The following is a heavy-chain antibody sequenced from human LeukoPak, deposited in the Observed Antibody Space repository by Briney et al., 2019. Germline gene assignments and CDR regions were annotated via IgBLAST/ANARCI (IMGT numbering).Heavy chain of an antibody. J-gene: IGHJ4*02. CDR1: GFTFSSYA. V-gene: IGHV3-30*04. D-gene: IGHD3-22*01. CDR3: AKVRVGIVVVVFDY. Sequence: QPGGSLRLSCAASGFTFSSYAMHWVRQAPGKGLEWVALISFDGSDKYYADSVKGRCTISRDNSKNTLYLQMNSLRAEDTAVYYCAKVRVGIVVVVFDYWGQGTLVTVSS. CDR2: ISFDGSDK.